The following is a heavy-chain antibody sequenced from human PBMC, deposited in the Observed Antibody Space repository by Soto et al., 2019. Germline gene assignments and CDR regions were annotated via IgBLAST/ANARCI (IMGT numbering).Heavy chain of an antibody. J-gene: IGHJ6*02. D-gene: IGHD3-16*01. CDR1: GFSFGSYE. Sequence: PGGSLRLSCAGSGFSFGSYEMHWVRQAPGKGLEWVTFTSYDGSINYYADSVKGRFTMSRDNSKNLLYLQMNSLRAEDTAVYYCAKGGPLGADFYYYGMDVWGQGTTVTVSS. CDR2: TSYDGSIN. V-gene: IGHV3-30*04. CDR3: AKGGPLGADFYYYGMDV.